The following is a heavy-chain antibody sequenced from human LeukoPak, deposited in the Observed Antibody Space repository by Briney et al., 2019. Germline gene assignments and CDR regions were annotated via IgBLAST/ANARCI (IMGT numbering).Heavy chain of an antibody. CDR3: ARAYFCGGDCYSFDY. J-gene: IGHJ4*02. Sequence: SETLSLTCTVSGGSISSYYWSWIRQPPGKGLEWIGYIYYSGSTNYNPSLKSRVTISVDTSKNQFSLKLSSVTAADTAVYYCARAYFCGGDCYSFDYWGQGTLDTVSS. CDR1: GGSISSYY. CDR2: IYYSGST. V-gene: IGHV4-59*01. D-gene: IGHD2-21*02.